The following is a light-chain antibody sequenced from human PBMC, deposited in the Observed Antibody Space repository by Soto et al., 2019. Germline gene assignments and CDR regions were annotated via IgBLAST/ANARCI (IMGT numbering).Light chain of an antibody. CDR2: EDS. CDR3: CSYAGSATL. Sequence: QSVLTQPASVSGSPGQSITISCTGTRSDVGNYVVSWYQQHPGKAPKVLIYEDSERPSGVSDRFSGSKSGSTASLTISGLQAEDEADYYCCSYAGSATLFGGGTQLTVL. CDR1: RSDVGNYV. J-gene: IGLJ3*02. V-gene: IGLV2-23*01.